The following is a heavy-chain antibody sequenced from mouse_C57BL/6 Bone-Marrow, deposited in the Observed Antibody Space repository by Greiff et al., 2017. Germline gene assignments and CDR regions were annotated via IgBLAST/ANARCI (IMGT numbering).Heavy chain of an antibody. CDR2: IYPRSGNT. CDR3: AREADYYGSSPVAY. D-gene: IGHD1-1*01. V-gene: IGHV1-81*01. J-gene: IGHJ3*01. CDR1: GYTFTSYG. Sequence: VQLQESGAELARPGASVKLSCKASGYTFTSYGISWVKQRTGQGLEWIGEIYPRSGNTYYNEKFKGKATLTADKSSSTAYMELRSLTSEDSAVYFCAREADYYGSSPVAYWGQGTLVTVSA.